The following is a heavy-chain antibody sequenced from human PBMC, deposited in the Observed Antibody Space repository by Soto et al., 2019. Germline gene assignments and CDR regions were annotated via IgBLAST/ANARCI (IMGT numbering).Heavy chain of an antibody. Sequence: SVKVSCKASGGTFSSYAISWVRQAPGQGLEWMGGIIPIFGTANYAQKFQGRVTITANESTSTAYMELSSLRSEDTAVYYCAASGYSYGFGGDFDYWGQGTLVTVSS. CDR1: GGTFSSYA. V-gene: IGHV1-69*13. D-gene: IGHD5-18*01. CDR2: IIPIFGTA. J-gene: IGHJ4*02. CDR3: AASGYSYGFGGDFDY.